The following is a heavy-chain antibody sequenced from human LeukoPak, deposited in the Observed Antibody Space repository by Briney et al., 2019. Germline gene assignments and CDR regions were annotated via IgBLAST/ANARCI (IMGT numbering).Heavy chain of an antibody. CDR2: IWYDGSNK. J-gene: IGHJ4*02. CDR1: AFAFSSFG. V-gene: IGHV3-33*01. Sequence: GSLRLSCAASAFAFSSFGMHWVRQAPGKGLEWVVVIWYDGSNKYYADSVEGRFTISRDNSKNTLYLQMNSLRAEDTAVYYCARDRETWYLDFWGQGTLVTVSS. CDR3: ARDRETWYLDF.